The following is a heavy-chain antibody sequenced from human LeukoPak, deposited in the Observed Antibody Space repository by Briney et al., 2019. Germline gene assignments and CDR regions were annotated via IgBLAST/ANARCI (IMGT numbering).Heavy chain of an antibody. Sequence: SETLSLTCTVSGGSVSSGSYYWSWIRQPPGKGLEWIGYIYYSGSTNYNPSLKSRVTISVDTSKNQFSLKLSSVTAADTAVYYCARDAHMVRVKGWGQGTLVTVSS. CDR1: GGSVSSGSYY. V-gene: IGHV4-61*01. CDR3: ARDAHMVRVKG. CDR2: IYYSGST. J-gene: IGHJ4*02. D-gene: IGHD3-10*01.